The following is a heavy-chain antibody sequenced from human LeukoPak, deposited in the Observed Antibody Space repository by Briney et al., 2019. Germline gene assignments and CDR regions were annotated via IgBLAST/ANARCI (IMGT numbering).Heavy chain of an antibody. Sequence: GGSLRLSCVASGFTFNNYWISWVRQAPGKGLEWVANIKHDEIEKYYVDSVKGRFTISRDNAKNSLFLQMNSLRVEDTAIYYCTRVPYGDYWSSDYWGQGTLVTVSS. D-gene: IGHD4-17*01. V-gene: IGHV3-7*01. CDR2: IKHDEIEK. J-gene: IGHJ4*02. CDR1: GFTFNNYW. CDR3: TRVPYGDYWSSDY.